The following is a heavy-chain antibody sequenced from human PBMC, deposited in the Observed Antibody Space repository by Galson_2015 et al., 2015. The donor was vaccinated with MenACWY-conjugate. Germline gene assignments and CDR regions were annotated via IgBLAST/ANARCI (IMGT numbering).Heavy chain of an antibody. Sequence: SLRLSCAASGFTFSDSSMHWVRQASGKGLEWVGRIRSKANSYAKAYAASVKVRFTISRDDSKNTTYLQMNRLKTEDTAVYFCASQPTRGLAYSSYASYYGMYFRGRGPTVTDSS. V-gene: IGHV3-73*01. CDR3: ASQPTRGLAYSSYASYYGMYF. CDR1: GFTFSDSS. J-gene: IGHJ6*02. CDR2: IRSKANSYAK. D-gene: IGHD6-13*01.